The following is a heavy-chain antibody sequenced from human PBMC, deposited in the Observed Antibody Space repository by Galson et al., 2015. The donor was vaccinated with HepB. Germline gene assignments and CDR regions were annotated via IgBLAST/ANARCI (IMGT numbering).Heavy chain of an antibody. V-gene: IGHV3-7*01. CDR1: RFSFSSHW. CDR3: ARDSGTISGPYWYFDL. D-gene: IGHD1/OR15-1a*01. J-gene: IGHJ2*01. Sequence: SLRLSCAASRFSFSSHWMSWVRQAPGKGLEWVASIKQDGSDKYFVDSVKGRFTISRDNAKNSMYLQMNSLRAEDTAVYYCARDSGTISGPYWYFDLWGRGTLVTVSS. CDR2: IKQDGSDK.